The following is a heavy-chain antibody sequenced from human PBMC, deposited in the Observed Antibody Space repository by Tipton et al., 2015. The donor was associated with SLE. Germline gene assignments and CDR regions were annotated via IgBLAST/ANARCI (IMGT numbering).Heavy chain of an antibody. V-gene: IGHV4-34*01. J-gene: IGHJ2*01. D-gene: IGHD5/OR15-5a*01. Sequence: TLSLTCAVYGGSFSGYYWSWIRQPPGKGLEWIGEINHSGSTNYNPSLKSRVTISVDTSKSQFPLKLSSVTAADTAVYYCARGPLLDLWGRSTLVTVSS. CDR1: GGSFSGYY. CDR2: INHSGST. CDR3: ARGPLLDL.